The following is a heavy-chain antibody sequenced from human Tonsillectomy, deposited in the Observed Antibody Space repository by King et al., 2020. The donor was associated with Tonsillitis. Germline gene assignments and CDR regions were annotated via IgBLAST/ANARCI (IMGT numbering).Heavy chain of an antibody. V-gene: IGHV3-53*01. D-gene: IGHD3-22*01. CDR2: LYSGGTT. CDR3: AREIYDSSGYYLDY. CDR1: GFTVSSNY. J-gene: IGHJ4*02. Sequence: VQLVESGGGLIQPGGSLRLSCAASGFTVSSNYMSWVRQAPGKGLEWVSVLYSGGTTYYADSVKGRFTISRDNSKNTLYLQMNNLRAEDTAVYYCAREIYDSSGYYLDYWGLGTLVTVSS.